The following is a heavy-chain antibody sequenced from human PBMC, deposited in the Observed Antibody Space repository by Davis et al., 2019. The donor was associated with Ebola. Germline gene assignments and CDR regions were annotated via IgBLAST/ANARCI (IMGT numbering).Heavy chain of an antibody. CDR1: GYTFTSYD. Sequence: AASVKVSCKASGYTFTSYDINWVRQATGQGLEWMGWMNPNSGNTGYAQRFQGRLTMTREISKSTAYMELSSLTSEDTAVYYCARGGGMDVWGKGTTVTVSS. CDR2: MNPNSGNT. J-gene: IGHJ6*04. V-gene: IGHV1-8*01. CDR3: ARGGGMDV.